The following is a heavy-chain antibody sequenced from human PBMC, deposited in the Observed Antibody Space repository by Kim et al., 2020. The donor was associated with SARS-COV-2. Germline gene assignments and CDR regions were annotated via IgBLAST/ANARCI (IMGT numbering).Heavy chain of an antibody. J-gene: IGHJ5*02. D-gene: IGHD1-26*01. CDR1: GFTFSSYA. Sequence: GGSLRLSCAASGFTFSSYAMSWVRQAPGKGLEWVSAISGSGGSTYYADSVKGRFTISRDNSKNTLYLQMNSLRAEDTAVYYCAKDELRVGATPENWFDPWGQGTLVTVSS. CDR3: AKDELRVGATPENWFDP. V-gene: IGHV3-23*01. CDR2: ISGSGGST.